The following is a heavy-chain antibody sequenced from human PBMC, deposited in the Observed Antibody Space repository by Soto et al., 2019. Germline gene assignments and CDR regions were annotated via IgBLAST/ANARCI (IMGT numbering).Heavy chain of an antibody. CDR1: GFTFSTYG. Sequence: QVQLVESGGGVVQPGTSLRLSCAASGFTFSTYGMHWVRQAPGKGLDWVALIWYDGSRTHYAESMKGRFTISRDNSKNTMLLQINSLRVEDTAVYYCAREQIGVAGTTYDYWGQGTLVTVS. CDR3: AREQIGVAGTTYDY. CDR2: IWYDGSRT. V-gene: IGHV3-33*01. J-gene: IGHJ4*02. D-gene: IGHD6-19*01.